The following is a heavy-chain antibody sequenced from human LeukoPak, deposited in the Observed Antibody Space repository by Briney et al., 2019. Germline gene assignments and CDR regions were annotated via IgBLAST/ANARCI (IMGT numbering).Heavy chain of an antibody. J-gene: IGHJ4*02. CDR1: GFTFSSYA. Sequence: GGSPRLSCAASGFTFSSYAMSWVRQAPGKGLEWLSAISGSGGSTYYADSVKGRFTISRDNSKNTLYLQMNSLRAEDTAVYYCAKEPYDILTGTLDYWGQGTLVTVSS. CDR3: AKEPYDILTGTLDY. D-gene: IGHD3-9*01. V-gene: IGHV3-23*01. CDR2: ISGSGGST.